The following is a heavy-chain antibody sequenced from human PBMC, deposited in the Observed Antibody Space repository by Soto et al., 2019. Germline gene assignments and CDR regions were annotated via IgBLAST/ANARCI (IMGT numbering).Heavy chain of an antibody. D-gene: IGHD5-12*01. CDR2: IYYSGST. CDR1: GGSISSSSYY. V-gene: IGHV4-39*01. Sequence: SETLSLTCTVSGGSISSSSYYWGWIRQPPGKGLEWIGSIYYSGSTYYNPSLKSRVTISVDTSKNQFSLKLSSVTAADTAVYYCASLGGYVLSPDWHYYYYGMDVWGQGTTVTVSS. CDR3: ASLGGYVLSPDWHYYYYGMDV. J-gene: IGHJ6*02.